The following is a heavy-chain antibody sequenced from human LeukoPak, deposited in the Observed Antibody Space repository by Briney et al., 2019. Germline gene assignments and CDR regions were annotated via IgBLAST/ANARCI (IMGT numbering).Heavy chain of an antibody. Sequence: GGSLKLSCAASGFTFSGSAMHWVRQASGKGLEWVGRIRSKANSYATAYAASVKGRFTISRDDSKNTAYLQMNSLKTGDTAVYYCTPLVDILTGYPFDYWGQGTLVTVSS. CDR3: TPLVDILTGYPFDY. D-gene: IGHD3-9*01. J-gene: IGHJ4*02. V-gene: IGHV3-73*01. CDR1: GFTFSGSA. CDR2: IRSKANSYAT.